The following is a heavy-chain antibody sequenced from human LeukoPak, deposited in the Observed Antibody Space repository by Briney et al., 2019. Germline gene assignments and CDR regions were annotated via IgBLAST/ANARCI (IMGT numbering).Heavy chain of an antibody. V-gene: IGHV3-23*01. D-gene: IGHD6-19*01. CDR1: GLTFSSYA. CDR3: AKGTGSGWSWYYFDY. Sequence: GGSLRLSCAASGLTFSSYAMSWVRQAPGKGLEWVSAISGSGGSTYYANSVKGWFTISRDNSKNTLYLQMNSLRAEDTAVYYCAKGTGSGWSWYYFDYWGQGTLVSVSS. J-gene: IGHJ4*02. CDR2: ISGSGGST.